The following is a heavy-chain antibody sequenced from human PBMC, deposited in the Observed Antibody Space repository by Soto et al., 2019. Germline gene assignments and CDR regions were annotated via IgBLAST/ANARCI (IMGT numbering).Heavy chain of an antibody. CDR3: ARGSTNWASYFDY. D-gene: IGHD3-16*01. CDR1: GGSISNYY. Sequence: SETLSLTCSVSGGSISNYYWSWIRQPPGDGLEWIGYIYYSGSTNYNPSLKGRATLTLDTSRNHFSLNLRSVTAADTAVYYCARGSTNWASYFDYWGQGLLVTVSS. CDR2: IYYSGST. J-gene: IGHJ4*02. V-gene: IGHV4-59*01.